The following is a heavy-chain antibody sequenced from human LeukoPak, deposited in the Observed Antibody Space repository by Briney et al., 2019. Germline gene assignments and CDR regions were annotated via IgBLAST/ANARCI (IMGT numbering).Heavy chain of an antibody. CDR3: ARGNPLGYCSGGSCYSADY. Sequence: PGGSLRLSCAASGFTFSSYSMNWVRQAPGKGLEWVSSISSSSSYIYYADSVKGRFTISRDNAKNSLYLQMNSLRAEDTAVYYCARGNPLGYCSGGSCYSADYWGQGTLVTVSS. CDR1: GFTFSSYS. V-gene: IGHV3-21*01. D-gene: IGHD2-15*01. CDR2: ISSSSSYI. J-gene: IGHJ4*02.